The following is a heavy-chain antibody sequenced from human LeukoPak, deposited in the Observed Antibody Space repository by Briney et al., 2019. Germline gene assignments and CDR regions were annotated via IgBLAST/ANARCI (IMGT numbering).Heavy chain of an antibody. CDR2: INANSGDT. Sequence: ASVKVSCKASGYTFTGYYMHWVRQAPGQGLEWMGWINANSGDTKYAQKLQGRVTMTTDTSTSTAYMELRSLRSDDTAVYYCARAVAGTSRMGDYWGQGTLVTVSS. CDR3: ARAVAGTSRMGDY. D-gene: IGHD6-19*01. J-gene: IGHJ4*02. V-gene: IGHV1-18*04. CDR1: GYTFTGYY.